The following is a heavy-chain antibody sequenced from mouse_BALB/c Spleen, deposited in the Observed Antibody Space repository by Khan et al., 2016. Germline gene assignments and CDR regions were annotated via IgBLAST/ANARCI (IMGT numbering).Heavy chain of an antibody. Sequence: VQLKQSGPSLVKPSQTLSLTCSVTGDSITSGYWNWIRKFPGNKLEYMGYISYSGSTYYNPSLKSRISITRDTSKNQYYLQLNSVTTEDTATYYCARYGSSYIYAMDYWGQGTSVTVSS. J-gene: IGHJ4*01. D-gene: IGHD1-1*01. CDR3: ARYGSSYIYAMDY. CDR2: ISYSGST. V-gene: IGHV3-8*02. CDR1: GDSITSGY.